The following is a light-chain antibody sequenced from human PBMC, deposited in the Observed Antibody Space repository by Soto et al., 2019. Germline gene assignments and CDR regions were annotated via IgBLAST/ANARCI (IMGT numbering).Light chain of an antibody. Sequence: EIVLSQSPGTLSLSPGGRVTLSCRASRSVSSSFLAWYQQKPGQAPRLLIYGASSRATGIPDRFSGSGSGTDFTLTISRLEHEDSATYYCQQSFSTPQTFGGGTKVDIK. J-gene: IGKJ4*01. CDR2: GAS. CDR3: QQSFSTPQT. V-gene: IGKV3-20*01. CDR1: RSVSSSF.